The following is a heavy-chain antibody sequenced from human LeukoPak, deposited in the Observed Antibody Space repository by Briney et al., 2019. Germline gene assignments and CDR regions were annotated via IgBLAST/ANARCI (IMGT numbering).Heavy chain of an antibody. J-gene: IGHJ5*02. CDR3: ARINTAIIGWFGP. Sequence: SETPSLTCAVSGYSISSGYYWGWIRQPPGKGLEWIGSIYHSGSAYYNPSLMSRVTISVDTSKSQVSLKLSSATAADTAVYCCARINTAIIGWFGPWGQGTLVTVSS. V-gene: IGHV4-38-2*01. CDR2: IYHSGSA. CDR1: GYSISSGYY. D-gene: IGHD5-18*01.